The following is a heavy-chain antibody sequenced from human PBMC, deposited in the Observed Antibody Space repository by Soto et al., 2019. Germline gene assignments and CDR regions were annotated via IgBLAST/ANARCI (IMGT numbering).Heavy chain of an antibody. V-gene: IGHV4-31*03. J-gene: IGHJ4*02. CDR3: ARTPDH. D-gene: IGHD2-15*01. Sequence: TLSLSCTVSGGSISSGGYYWSWIRQHPGKCMEWIGYIYYSGSNYYNPSLKIRVTISVDTSKNQFSLKLCYVIAADTAVYYCARTPDHWGQGTLVTVSS. CDR2: IYYSGSN. CDR1: GGSISSGGYY.